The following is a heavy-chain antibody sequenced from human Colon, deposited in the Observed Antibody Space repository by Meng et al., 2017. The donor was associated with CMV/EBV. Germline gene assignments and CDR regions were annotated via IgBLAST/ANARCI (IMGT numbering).Heavy chain of an antibody. D-gene: IGHD5-18*01. Sequence: GESLKISCAASGFTFSNYGMSWVRQAPGKGLEWVSVISGNGGSTYYADSVKGRFTISRDNSKNTLYLQMRSLRAEDTAVYYCAKHDTKYGHGRDYFEYWGQGILVTVSS. V-gene: IGHV3-23*01. CDR3: AKHDTKYGHGRDYFEY. CDR1: GFTFSNYG. CDR2: ISGNGGST. J-gene: IGHJ4*01.